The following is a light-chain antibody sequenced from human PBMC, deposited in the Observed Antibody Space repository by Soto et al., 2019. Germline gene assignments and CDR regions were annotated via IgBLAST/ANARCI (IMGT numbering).Light chain of an antibody. CDR2: RAS. V-gene: IGKV1-33*01. J-gene: IGKJ4*01. Sequence: DIQMTQSASSLSASLGDRVTITCRASQDIGDSLNWYQHKPDRAPRLLIYRASSLEAGVPSRFSASRSGTEFTVTISSLQPDDFATYYCQQCANFPLTFGGGTKVDMK. CDR1: QDIGDS. CDR3: QQCANFPLT.